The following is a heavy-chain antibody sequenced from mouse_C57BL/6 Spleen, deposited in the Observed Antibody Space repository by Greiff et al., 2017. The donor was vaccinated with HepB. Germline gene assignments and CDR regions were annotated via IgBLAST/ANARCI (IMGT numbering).Heavy chain of an antibody. D-gene: IGHD1-1*01. CDR2: IDPSDSYT. J-gene: IGHJ1*03. V-gene: IGHV1-59*01. CDR1: GYTFTSYW. Sequence: VQLQESGAELVRPGTSVKLSCKASGYTFTSYWMHWVKQRPGQGLEWIGVIDPSDSYTNYNQKFKGKATLTVDTSSSTAYMQLSSLTSEDSAVYYCARGYGSSYWYFDVWGTGTTVTVSS. CDR3: ARGYGSSYWYFDV.